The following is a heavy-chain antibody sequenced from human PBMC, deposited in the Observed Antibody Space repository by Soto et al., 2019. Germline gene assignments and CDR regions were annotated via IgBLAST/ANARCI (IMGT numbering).Heavy chain of an antibody. CDR2: ISYDGNNK. J-gene: IGHJ4*02. D-gene: IGHD4-17*01. Sequence: GGSLRLSCAASEFTFSNYAMHWVRQAPGKGLQWLAVISYDGNNKYYADSVEGRFTISRDNSKNTVYLQMNSLRLEDTAVYYWAIGPSYSDSYFDFWGQGTLVNVSS. CDR1: EFTFSNYA. V-gene: IGHV3-30*03. CDR3: AIGPSYSDSYFDF.